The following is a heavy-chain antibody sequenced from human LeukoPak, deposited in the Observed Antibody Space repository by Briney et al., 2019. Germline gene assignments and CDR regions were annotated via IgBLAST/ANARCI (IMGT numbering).Heavy chain of an antibody. J-gene: IGHJ4*02. D-gene: IGHD3-3*01. V-gene: IGHV1-24*01. CDR1: GYTLTELS. CDR2: FDPEDGET. CDR3: ATPFTIFGGNFDY. Sequence: ASVKVSCKVSGYTLTELSMHWVRQAPGKGLEWMGGFDPEDGETIYAQKFQGRATMTEDTSTDTAYMELSSLRSEDTAVYYCATPFTIFGGNFDYWGQGTLVTVSS.